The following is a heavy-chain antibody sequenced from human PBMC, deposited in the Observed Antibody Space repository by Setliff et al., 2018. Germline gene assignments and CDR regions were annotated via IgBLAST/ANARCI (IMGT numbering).Heavy chain of an antibody. CDR3: VTGRRGRGAPIYEY. D-gene: IGHD1-1*01. CDR2: IGSSAGDI. V-gene: IGHV3-48*03. J-gene: IGHJ4*02. Sequence: GESLRLSCAASGFTFSSYEMNWVRQAPGKRPEWVAYIGSSAGDIQYADFAEGRLTISRDNAKKSLYLHMNSLRVEDTAVYYCVTGRRGRGAPIYEYWGLGTLVTVSS. CDR1: GFTFSSYE.